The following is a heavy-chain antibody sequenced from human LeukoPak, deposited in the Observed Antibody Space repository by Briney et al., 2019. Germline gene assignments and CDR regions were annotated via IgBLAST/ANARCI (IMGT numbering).Heavy chain of an antibody. CDR1: GFTFSSYA. CDR3: AKVRVGTIYYFDY. D-gene: IGHD1-26*01. Sequence: GGSLRLSCAASGFTFSSYAMSWVRQAPGKGLEWVSGISGSGSSTYYADSVKGRLTISRDNSKNTLYLQMNSLRAEDTAVHSCAKVRVGTIYYFDYWGQGTLVTVSS. J-gene: IGHJ4*02. CDR2: ISGSGSST. V-gene: IGHV3-23*01.